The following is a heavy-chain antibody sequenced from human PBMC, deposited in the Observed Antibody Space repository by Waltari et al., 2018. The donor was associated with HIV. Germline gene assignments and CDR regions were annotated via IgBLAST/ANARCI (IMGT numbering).Heavy chain of an antibody. CDR2: IYYSGST. D-gene: IGHD3-3*01. J-gene: IGHJ4*02. Sequence: QLQLQESGPGLVKPSETLSLTCTVSGGSISSSSYYWGWIRQPPGKGLEWIGSIYYSGSTYYNPSLKSRVTISVDTSKNQFSLKLSSVTAADTAVYYCARDKRVFGVDFDYWGQGTLVTVSS. V-gene: IGHV4-39*07. CDR3: ARDKRVFGVDFDY. CDR1: GGSISSSSYY.